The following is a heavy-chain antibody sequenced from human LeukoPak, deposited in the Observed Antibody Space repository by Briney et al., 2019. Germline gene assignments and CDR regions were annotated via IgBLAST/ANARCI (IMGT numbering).Heavy chain of an antibody. CDR1: GFTFSSYS. D-gene: IGHD2-15*01. J-gene: IGHJ4*02. Sequence: PGGSLRLSCTASGFTFSSYSMNCVRQALGKGLEWVSSIGRSSSNIYHADSVKGRFTISRDNAKNSLYLQMSSLRAEDTAVYYCARDLIGGNTYDYWGQGALVTVSS. CDR3: ARDLIGGNTYDY. CDR2: IGRSSSNI. V-gene: IGHV3-21*01.